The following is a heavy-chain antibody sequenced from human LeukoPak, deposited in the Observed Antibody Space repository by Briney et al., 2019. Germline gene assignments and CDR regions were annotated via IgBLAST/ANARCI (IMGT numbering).Heavy chain of an antibody. Sequence: SGGSLRLSCAGSGFTFDDYAMHWVRQAPGKGLEWVSGISWNSGSIGYADSVKGRFTISRDNAKNSLYLQMNSLRAEDTALYYCAKSTFGELLGWFDPWGQGTLVTVSS. D-gene: IGHD3-10*01. CDR3: AKSTFGELLGWFDP. V-gene: IGHV3-9*01. CDR1: GFTFDDYA. CDR2: ISWNSGSI. J-gene: IGHJ5*02.